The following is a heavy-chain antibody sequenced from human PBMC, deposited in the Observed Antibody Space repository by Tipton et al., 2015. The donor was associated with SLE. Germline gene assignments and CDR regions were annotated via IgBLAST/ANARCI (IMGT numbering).Heavy chain of an antibody. V-gene: IGHV4-61*09. J-gene: IGHJ3*02. CDR1: GVSISSSRYYST. CDR2: ISYGGGT. Sequence: TLSLTCTVSGVSISSSRYYSTWSWIRQSAGKGLEWIGYISYGGGTNYNPSLKSRVTISVDMAKNQLSLKLTSVTAADTAMYYCARANDVLDIWGQGTMVTVSS. CDR3: ARANDVLDI.